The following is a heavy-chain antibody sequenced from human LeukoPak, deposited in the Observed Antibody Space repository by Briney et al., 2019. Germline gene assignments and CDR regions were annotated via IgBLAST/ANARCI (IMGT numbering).Heavy chain of an antibody. CDR2: IKQDGSER. CDR3: AELGITMIGGV. V-gene: IGHV3-7*01. CDR1: GFTFSSHW. J-gene: IGHJ6*04. Sequence: GGSLRLSCAASGFTFSSHWMSWVRQASGKGLEWVANIKQDGSERNYVDSVKGRFTISRDNAKNSLYLQMNSLRAEDTAVYYCAELGITMIGGVWGKGTTVTISS. D-gene: IGHD3-10*02.